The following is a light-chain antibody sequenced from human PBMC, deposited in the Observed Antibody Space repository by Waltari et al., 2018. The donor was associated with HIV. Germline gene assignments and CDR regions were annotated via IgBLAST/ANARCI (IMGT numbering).Light chain of an antibody. CDR1: SSDVGTYSL. Sequence: QSALTQPASVSGSPGQSITISCTGTSSDVGTYSLVSWYQHHPGKAPKLMIDEGNKLPAGVSNRFSGSKSGSPASLTIAGLQAEDEADYYCSSYTSFSTVLFGGGTKLTGL. CDR3: SSYTSFSTVL. J-gene: IGLJ2*01. CDR2: EGN. V-gene: IGLV2-23*01.